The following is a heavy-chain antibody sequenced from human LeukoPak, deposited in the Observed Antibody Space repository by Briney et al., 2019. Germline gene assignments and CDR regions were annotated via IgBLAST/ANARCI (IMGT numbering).Heavy chain of an antibody. CDR3: ARGYCSSTSCFYYYYYYMDV. V-gene: IGHV3-72*01. CDR1: GFTFSDHY. J-gene: IGHJ6*03. CDR2: TRNKANSYTT. Sequence: GGSLRLSCAASGFTFSDHYMDWVRQAPGKGLEWVGRTRNKANSYTTEYAACVKGRFTISRDDSKNSLYLQMNSLKTADTAVYYCARGYCSSTSCFYYYYYYMDVWGKGTTVTVSS. D-gene: IGHD2-2*01.